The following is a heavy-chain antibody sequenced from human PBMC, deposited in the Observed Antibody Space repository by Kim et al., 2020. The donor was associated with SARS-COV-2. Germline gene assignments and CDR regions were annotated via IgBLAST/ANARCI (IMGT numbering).Heavy chain of an antibody. V-gene: IGHV7-4-1*02. J-gene: IGHJ4*02. CDR2: NP. Sequence: NPTYAQGFTGRFVFSLDTSVSTAYLQISSLKAEDTAVYYCARGVHDYGDYWGQGTLVTVSS. CDR3: ARGVHDYGDY. D-gene: IGHD1-1*01.